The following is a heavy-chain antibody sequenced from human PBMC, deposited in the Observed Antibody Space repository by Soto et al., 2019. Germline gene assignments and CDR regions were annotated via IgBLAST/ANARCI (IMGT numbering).Heavy chain of an antibody. J-gene: IGHJ5*02. Sequence: SVKVSCTASGYAYTTYGISWVRQAPGQGLEWMGWISAYNGNTNYAQKLQGRVTMTTDTSTSTAYMGLRSLRSDDTAVYYWARDLDIVVVPAATSAWFDPWGQGTLVTVSS. CDR1: GYAYTTYG. V-gene: IGHV1-18*01. CDR3: ARDLDIVVVPAATSAWFDP. D-gene: IGHD2-2*01. CDR2: ISAYNGNT.